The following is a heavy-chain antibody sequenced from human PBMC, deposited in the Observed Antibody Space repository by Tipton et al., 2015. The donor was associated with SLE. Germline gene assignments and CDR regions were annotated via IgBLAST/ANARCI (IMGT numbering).Heavy chain of an antibody. CDR2: ISSSSNYI. V-gene: IGHV3-21*01. Sequence: SLRLSCAASGFTFSSYAMHWVRQAPGKGLEWVSSISSSSNYIYYADSMKGRFTISRDNAKNTVYLQMSGLGAEDTAVYYCARGYSGSYRVDFWGQGTLVTVSS. CDR1: GFTFSSYA. J-gene: IGHJ4*02. CDR3: ARGYSGSYRVDF. D-gene: IGHD1-26*01.